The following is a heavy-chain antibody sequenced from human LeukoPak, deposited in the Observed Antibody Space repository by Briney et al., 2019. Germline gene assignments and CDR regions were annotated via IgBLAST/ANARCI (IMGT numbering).Heavy chain of an antibody. CDR2: ISGSGGST. CDR1: GFTFSSYA. D-gene: IGHD1-1*01. CDR3: ARRRSTLYNDY. J-gene: IGHJ4*02. V-gene: IGHV3-23*01. Sequence: PGGSLRLSCAAPGFTFSSYAMSWVRQAPGKGLEWVSAISGSGGSTYYADSVKGRFTISRDNAKNSLYLQMNSLRAEDTAVYYCARRRSTLYNDYWGQGTLVTVSS.